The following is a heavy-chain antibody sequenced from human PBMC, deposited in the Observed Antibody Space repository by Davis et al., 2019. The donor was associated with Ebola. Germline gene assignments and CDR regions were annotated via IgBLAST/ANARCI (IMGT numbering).Heavy chain of an antibody. CDR1: GYTFTNYD. CDR3: ARRGRVNYCSGGSCYSVWFDP. D-gene: IGHD2-15*01. Sequence: AASVKVPCKASGYTFTNYDINWVRQATGQGLEWMGWMNPNSGNTGYAQKFQGRVSMTRNTSINTAYMELSSLRSEDTAVYYCARRGRVNYCSGGSCYSVWFDPWGQGTLVTVSS. J-gene: IGHJ5*02. CDR2: MNPNSGNT. V-gene: IGHV1-8*01.